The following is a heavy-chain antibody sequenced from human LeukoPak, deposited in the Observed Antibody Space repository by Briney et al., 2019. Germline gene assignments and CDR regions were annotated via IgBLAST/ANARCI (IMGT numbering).Heavy chain of an antibody. D-gene: IGHD2-15*01. CDR1: GGVIRTYY. V-gene: IGHV4-59*12. CDR3: ARETYCSGGTCFFGPDY. J-gene: IGHJ4*02. Sequence: SETLSLTCTVSGGVIRTYYWSWIRQPPGKGLEYIGYIYNTGSTTYNPSLESRVTISVDTSKNQFSLQLTSVTAADTAVYHCARETYCSGGTCFFGPDYWGQGTLVTV. CDR2: IYNTGST.